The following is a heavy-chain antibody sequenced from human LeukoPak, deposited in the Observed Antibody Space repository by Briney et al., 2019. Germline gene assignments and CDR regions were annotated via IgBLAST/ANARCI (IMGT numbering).Heavy chain of an antibody. V-gene: IGHV1-18*01. CDR1: DYTFTDYG. J-gene: IGHJ3*02. CDR2: VSPYNGDT. CDR3: ARVGRWLRAFDI. D-gene: IGHD5-12*01. Sequence: ASVRVSCKASDYTFTDYGINWVRLAPGHGLEWMGWVSPYNGDTKYAQKLQGRVTLTTDTSTSTAYMELRSLTSDDTAVYYCARVGRWLRAFDIWGQGIMITVSS.